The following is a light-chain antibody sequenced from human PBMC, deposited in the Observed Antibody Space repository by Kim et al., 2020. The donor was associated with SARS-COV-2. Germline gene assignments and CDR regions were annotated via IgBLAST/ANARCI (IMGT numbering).Light chain of an antibody. CDR3: QTWDSSTGV. CDR1: ELGDKY. Sequence: VPSGKTPTIPCSRDELGDKYVDGYQKKPARSPVLVIYQNDKRPTGIPTRFSGSNSGNTATLTISENPALDEAGYYCQTWDSSTGVFGGGTQLTVL. J-gene: IGLJ3*02. V-gene: IGLV3-1*01. CDR2: QND.